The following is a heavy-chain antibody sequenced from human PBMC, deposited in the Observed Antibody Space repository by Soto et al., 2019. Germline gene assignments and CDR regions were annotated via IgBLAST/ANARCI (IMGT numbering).Heavy chain of an antibody. Sequence: QVHLVQSGAEVKKPGASVKVSCKGSGYAFTTYGITWVRQAPGQGLEWMGWISAHNGNTNYAQKLQGSVTVTRDTSTSTAYMELRGLRSVDTAVYCCARGGYGDYWGQGALVTVSS. CDR1: GYAFTTYG. CDR2: ISAHNGNT. V-gene: IGHV1-18*01. J-gene: IGHJ4*02. D-gene: IGHD1-1*01. CDR3: ARGGYGDY.